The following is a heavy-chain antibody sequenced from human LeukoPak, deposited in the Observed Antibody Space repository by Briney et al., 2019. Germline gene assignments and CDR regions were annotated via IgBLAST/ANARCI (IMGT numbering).Heavy chain of an antibody. Sequence: ASVKVSCKASGYTFTSYGISRVRQAPGQGLEWMGWISAYNGNTNYAQKLQGRVTMTTDTSTSTAYMELRSLRSDDTAVYYCARGLIRGDYGGNRDAFDIWGQGTMVTVSS. CDR2: ISAYNGNT. D-gene: IGHD4-23*01. V-gene: IGHV1-18*01. J-gene: IGHJ3*02. CDR3: ARGLIRGDYGGNRDAFDI. CDR1: GYTFTSYG.